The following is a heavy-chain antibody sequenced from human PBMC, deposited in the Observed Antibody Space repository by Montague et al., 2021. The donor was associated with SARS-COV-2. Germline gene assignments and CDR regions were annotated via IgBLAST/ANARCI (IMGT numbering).Heavy chain of an antibody. CDR3: ARVLPDPVRTQYAFDI. J-gene: IGHJ3*02. Sequence: SETLSLTCTVSGGSINDYYWTWVRQPAGEGLEWIGRIYSSGSANYNPFLESRVTVSLDTSKNQFSLNVNSVTAADTAVYYCARVLPDPVRTQYAFDIWGQGTLVTVSS. CDR2: IYSSGSA. V-gene: IGHV4-4*07. CDR1: GGSINDYY.